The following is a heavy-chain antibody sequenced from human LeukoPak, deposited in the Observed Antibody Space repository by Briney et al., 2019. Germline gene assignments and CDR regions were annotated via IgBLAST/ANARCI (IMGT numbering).Heavy chain of an antibody. D-gene: IGHD6-13*01. V-gene: IGHV4-31*03. J-gene: IGHJ4*02. CDR3: ARDSASSSWYKSFPGYFDY. CDR2: IYYSGST. Sequence: MPSETLSLTCTVSGGSISSSSYYWGWIRQHPGKGLEWIGYIYYSGSTYYNPSLKSRVTISVDTSKNQFSLKLSSVTAADTAVYYCARDSASSSWYKSFPGYFDYWGQGTLVTVSS. CDR1: GGSISSSSYY.